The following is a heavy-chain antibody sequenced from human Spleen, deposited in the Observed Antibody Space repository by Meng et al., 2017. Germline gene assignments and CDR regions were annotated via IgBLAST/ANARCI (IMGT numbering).Heavy chain of an antibody. J-gene: IGHJ4*02. CDR3: ARWDRSGSYQVY. CDR1: GGSISNSYW. Sequence: QVQPEESGPGLVKPSGTLSLTCAVSGGSISNSYWWSWVRQPPGQGLEWIGEIYHSGSTNYNPSLKSRVTISVDKSKNQFSLNLSSVTAADTAVYYCARWDRSGSYQVYWGQGTLVTVSS. CDR2: IYHSGST. V-gene: IGHV4-4*02. D-gene: IGHD1-26*01.